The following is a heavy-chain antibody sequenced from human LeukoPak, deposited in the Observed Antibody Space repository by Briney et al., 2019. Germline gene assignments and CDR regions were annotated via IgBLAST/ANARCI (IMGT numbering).Heavy chain of an antibody. CDR3: AAGYSSSLGAFDI. CDR2: ISGSGGST. CDR1: GFTFRSYA. J-gene: IGHJ3*02. V-gene: IGHV3-23*01. Sequence: GGSLRLSCAASGFTFRSYAMSWVRQAPGKGLEGVAAISGSGGSTYYADSVKGRFTISRDNSKNTLYLQMNSLRAEDTAVYYCAAGYSSSLGAFDIWGQGTMVTVSS. D-gene: IGHD6-13*01.